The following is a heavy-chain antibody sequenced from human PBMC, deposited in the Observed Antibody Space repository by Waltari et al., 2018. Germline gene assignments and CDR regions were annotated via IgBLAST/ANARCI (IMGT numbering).Heavy chain of an antibody. CDR2: ISYDGSNK. CDR1: GFTFSSYA. CDR3: ARDTGIAAAEYYCDY. Sequence: QVQLVESGGGVVQPGRSLRLSCAASGFTFSSYAMHWVRQAPGKGLEWVAVISYDGSNKYYADSVKGRFTISRDNSKNTLYLQMNSLRAEDTAVYYCARDTGIAAAEYYCDYWGQGTLVTVSS. D-gene: IGHD6-13*01. J-gene: IGHJ4*02. V-gene: IGHV3-30-3*01.